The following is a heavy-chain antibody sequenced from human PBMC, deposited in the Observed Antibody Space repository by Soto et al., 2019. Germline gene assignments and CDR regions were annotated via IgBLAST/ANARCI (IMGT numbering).Heavy chain of an antibody. Sequence: PGGSLRPSCAASGFTFSNYAMSWVRQAPGKGLEWVSAISGSGGSTFYADFVKGRFTISRDNSKNTLYLQMNSLRAEDTAVYYCAKSKSGFGYSSSWSFGRGQGTLVTVSS. CDR1: GFTFSNYA. CDR3: AKSKSGFGYSSSWSFG. J-gene: IGHJ4*02. V-gene: IGHV3-23*01. CDR2: ISGSGGST. D-gene: IGHD6-13*01.